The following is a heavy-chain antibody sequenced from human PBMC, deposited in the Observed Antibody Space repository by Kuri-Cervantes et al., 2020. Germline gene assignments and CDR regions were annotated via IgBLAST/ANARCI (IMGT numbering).Heavy chain of an antibody. CDR2: ISYDGSNK. Sequence: GGSLRLSCAASGFTFSSYAMHWVRQAPGKGLEWVAVISYDGSNKYYADSVKGRFTISRDNSKNTLYLQMNSLRAEDTAVYYCARDLSAEYSYSNWFDLWGQGTLVTVSS. CDR3: ARDLSAEYSYSNWFDL. J-gene: IGHJ5*02. D-gene: IGHD5-18*01. CDR1: GFTFSSYA. V-gene: IGHV3-30-3*01.